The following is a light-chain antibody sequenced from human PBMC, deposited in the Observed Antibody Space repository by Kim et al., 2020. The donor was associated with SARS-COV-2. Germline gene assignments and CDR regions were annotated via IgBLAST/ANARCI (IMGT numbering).Light chain of an antibody. CDR2: AAS. V-gene: IGKV1-39*01. J-gene: IGKJ2*03. CDR1: QSFSFY. CDR3: QQGYRGPWS. Sequence: SASLADTLRFPCPASQSFSFYFTCYHQKPGKAPKLLLYAASTLQSGVPSRFSGIGSATDFSLSIRELQPEHFRTYYCQQGYRGPWSFGQGTKLEI.